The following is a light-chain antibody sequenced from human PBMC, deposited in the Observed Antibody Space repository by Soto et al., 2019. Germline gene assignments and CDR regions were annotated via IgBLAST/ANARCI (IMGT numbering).Light chain of an antibody. CDR1: QSIFSPY. Sequence: IVLTQSPATLSLSPGEGATLSCRASQSIFSPYLAWYQQIPGQAPRLLISAVSTGATGVPARFSGSGSGTEFTLTINSLQSEDCATYYCQQYHTWPVTFGGGTKVEIK. CDR3: QQYHTWPVT. J-gene: IGKJ4*01. V-gene: IGKV3-15*01. CDR2: AVS.